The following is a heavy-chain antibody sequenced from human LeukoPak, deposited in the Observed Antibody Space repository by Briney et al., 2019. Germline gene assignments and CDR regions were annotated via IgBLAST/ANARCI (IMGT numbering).Heavy chain of an antibody. CDR3: TSTYYYDSSGYYVFDY. CDR1: GFTFSGSA. J-gene: IGHJ4*02. Sequence: GGSLKLSCAASGFTFSGSAMHWVRQASGKGLEWVGRIRSKANSYATAYAASVKGRFTISGDDSKNTAYLQMNSLKTEDTAVYYCTSTYYYDSSGYYVFDYWGQGTLVTVSS. CDR2: IRSKANSYAT. V-gene: IGHV3-73*01. D-gene: IGHD3-22*01.